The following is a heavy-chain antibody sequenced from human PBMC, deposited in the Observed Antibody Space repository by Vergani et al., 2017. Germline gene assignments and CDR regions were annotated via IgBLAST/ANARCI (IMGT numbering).Heavy chain of an antibody. V-gene: IGHV3-21*01. J-gene: IGHJ4*02. CDR1: GFTFSSYS. CDR2: ISSSSSYI. D-gene: IGHD6-13*01. Sequence: EVQLLESGGGLAQPGGSLRLSCAASGFTFSSYSMNWVRQAPGKGLEWVSSISSSSSYIYYADSVKGRFTISRDNAKNSLYLQMNSLRAEDTAVYYCARDLDPAAGTGYWGQGTLVTVSS. CDR3: ARDLDPAAGTGY.